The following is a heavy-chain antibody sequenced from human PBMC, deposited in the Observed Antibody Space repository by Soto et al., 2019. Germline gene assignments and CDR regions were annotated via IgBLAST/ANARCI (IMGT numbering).Heavy chain of an antibody. D-gene: IGHD6-13*01. CDR3: AKTLRSSLLGDYYYGMDV. V-gene: IGHV3-30*18. CDR1: GFTFSSYG. Sequence: LRLSCSASGFTFSSYGMHLVRQAPGNGLEWVAVISYDGSNKYYADSVKGRFTISRDNSKNTLYLQMNSLRAEDTAVYYCAKTLRSSLLGDYYYGMDVWGQGTTVTVSS. CDR2: ISYDGSNK. J-gene: IGHJ6*02.